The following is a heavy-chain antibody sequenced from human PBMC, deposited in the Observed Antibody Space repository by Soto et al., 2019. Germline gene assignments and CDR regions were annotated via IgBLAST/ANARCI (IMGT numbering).Heavy chain of an antibody. CDR1: GGSFSGYY. CDR2: INHSGST. Sequence: SETLSLTCAVYGGSFSGYYWSWIRQPPGKGLEWIGEINHSGSTNYNPSLKSRVTISVDTSKNQFSLKLSSVTAADTAVYYCARVRGITIFGVVINFQNNWFDPWGQGTLVTVSS. V-gene: IGHV4-34*01. CDR3: ARVRGITIFGVVINFQNNWFDP. D-gene: IGHD3-3*01. J-gene: IGHJ5*02.